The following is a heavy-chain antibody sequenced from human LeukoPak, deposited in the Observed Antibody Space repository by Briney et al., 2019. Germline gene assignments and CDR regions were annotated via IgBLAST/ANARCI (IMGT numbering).Heavy chain of an antibody. Sequence: GGSLRLSCAASGFTFSSYGMHWVRQAPGKGLEWVAFIRYDGSNKYYADSVKGRFTISRDNSKNTLYLQMNSLGAEDTAVYYCANLVVITRHDAFDIWGQGTMVTVSS. CDR2: IRYDGSNK. CDR1: GFTFSSYG. V-gene: IGHV3-30*02. CDR3: ANLVVITRHDAFDI. D-gene: IGHD3-22*01. J-gene: IGHJ3*02.